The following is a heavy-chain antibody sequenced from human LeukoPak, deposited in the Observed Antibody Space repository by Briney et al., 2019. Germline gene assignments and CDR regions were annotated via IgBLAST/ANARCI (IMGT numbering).Heavy chain of an antibody. CDR1: GFTFSSYG. Sequence: GRSLGLSCAASGFTFSSYGMHWVRQAPGKGLEWVAVISYDGSNKYYADSVKGRFTISRDNSKNTLYLQMNSLRAEDTAVYYCARDGNTYYDYVWGSWWGQGTLVTVSS. CDR2: ISYDGSNK. V-gene: IGHV3-30*03. J-gene: IGHJ4*02. D-gene: IGHD3-16*01. CDR3: ARDGNTYYDYVWGSW.